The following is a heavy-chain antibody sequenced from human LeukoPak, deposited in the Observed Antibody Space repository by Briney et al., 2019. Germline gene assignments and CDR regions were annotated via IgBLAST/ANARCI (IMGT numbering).Heavy chain of an antibody. V-gene: IGHV3-48*01. CDR1: GFTFSSYS. D-gene: IGHD5-18*01. CDR2: ISSSSTI. CDR3: AREDRGYTTFDY. Sequence: GGSLRLSCAASGFTFSSYSMNWVRQAPGKGLEWVSYISSSSTIYYADSVKGRFTISRDNAKNSLYLQMNSLRAEDTAVYYCAREDRGYTTFDYWGQGTLVTVSS. J-gene: IGHJ4*02.